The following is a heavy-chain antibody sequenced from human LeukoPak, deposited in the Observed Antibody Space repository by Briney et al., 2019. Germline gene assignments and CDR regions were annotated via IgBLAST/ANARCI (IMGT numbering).Heavy chain of an antibody. D-gene: IGHD6-13*01. Sequence: SVKVSCKASGGTFSSSAISWVRQAPGQGLEWMGRIIPILGIANYAQKFQGRVTITADKSTSTAYMELSSLRSEGTAVYYCARDGYSSSWCARGYYYYGMDVWGQGTTVTVSS. CDR2: IIPILGIA. J-gene: IGHJ6*02. V-gene: IGHV1-69*04. CDR3: ARDGYSSSWCARGYYYYGMDV. CDR1: GGTFSSSA.